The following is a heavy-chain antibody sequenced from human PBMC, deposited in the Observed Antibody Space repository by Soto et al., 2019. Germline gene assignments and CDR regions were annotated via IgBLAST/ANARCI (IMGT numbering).Heavy chain of an antibody. D-gene: IGHD2-8*01. J-gene: IGHJ4*02. CDR3: ARGEYCTNGVCSPFDY. CDR1: GGSISSGGYS. Sequence: SETLSLTCAVSGGSISSGGYSWSWIRQPPGKGLEWIGYIYRSGSTYYNPSLKSRVTISVARSKNQFSLKRSSVTAADTAVYYCARGEYCTNGVCSPFDYWGQGTLVTVSS. CDR2: IYRSGST. V-gene: IGHV4-30-2*01.